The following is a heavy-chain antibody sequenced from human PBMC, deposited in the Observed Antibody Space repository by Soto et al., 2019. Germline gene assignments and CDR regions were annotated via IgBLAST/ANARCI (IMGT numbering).Heavy chain of an antibody. CDR1: GGSISSSSYY. D-gene: IGHD6-19*01. CDR2: IYYSGST. V-gene: IGHV4-39*01. Sequence: SETLSLTCTVSGGSISSSSYYWGWIRQPPGKGLEWIGSIYYSGSTYYNPSLKSRGTISVDTSNNQFSLKLSSVTAADTAVYYCARKNGGYSSGWFHGMDVWGQGTTVTVSS. CDR3: ARKNGGYSSGWFHGMDV. J-gene: IGHJ6*02.